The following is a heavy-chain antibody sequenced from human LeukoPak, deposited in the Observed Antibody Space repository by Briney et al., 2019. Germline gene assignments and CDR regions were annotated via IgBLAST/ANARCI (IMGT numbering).Heavy chain of an antibody. J-gene: IGHJ6*02. CDR1: GFTFSDYY. Sequence: GGSLRLSCVASGFTFSDYYMSWIRQAPGKGLEWVSYISSSGSTIYYADSVKGRFTISRDNAKNSLYLQMNSLRAEDTAVYYCARGSEWGYYYYYYYGMDVWGQGTTVTVSS. CDR2: ISSSGSTI. D-gene: IGHD3-22*01. V-gene: IGHV3-11*01. CDR3: ARGSEWGYYYYYYYGMDV.